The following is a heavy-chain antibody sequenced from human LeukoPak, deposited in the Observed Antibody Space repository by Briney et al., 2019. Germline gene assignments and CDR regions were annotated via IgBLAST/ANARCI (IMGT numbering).Heavy chain of an antibody. J-gene: IGHJ4*02. CDR2: IRYDGSNK. Sequence: GGSLRLSCAASGFTFSSYGMHWVRQAPGKGLEWVAFIRYDGSNKYYADSVKGRFTISRDNSKNTLYLQMNSLRAEDTAVYYCAREIGYCSGGSCFYYFDYWGQGTLVTVSS. V-gene: IGHV3-30*02. D-gene: IGHD2-15*01. CDR3: AREIGYCSGGSCFYYFDY. CDR1: GFTFSSYG.